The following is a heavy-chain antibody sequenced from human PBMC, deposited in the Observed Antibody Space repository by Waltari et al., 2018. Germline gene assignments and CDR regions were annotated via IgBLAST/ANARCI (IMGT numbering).Heavy chain of an antibody. J-gene: IGHJ1*01. CDR2: IYPGDSVT. D-gene: IGHD6-13*01. V-gene: IGHV5-51*01. CDR3: ARQHSSSWRYFQH. Sequence: EVQLVQSGAEVKKPGESRKISCKGSGYSFTSYWIGWVRQMPGKDLDGMGIIYPGDSVTRYGPSFQGQVTISADKSISTAYLQWSSLKASDTAMYYCARQHSSSWRYFQHWGQGTLVTVSS. CDR1: GYSFTSYW.